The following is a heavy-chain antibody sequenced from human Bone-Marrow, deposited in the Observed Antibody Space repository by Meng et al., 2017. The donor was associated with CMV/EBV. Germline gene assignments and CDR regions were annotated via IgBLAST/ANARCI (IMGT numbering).Heavy chain of an antibody. V-gene: IGHV4-39*07. J-gene: IGHJ6*02. CDR2: IYYSGST. D-gene: IGHD2-2*01. CDR1: GGSIITSSYY. Sequence: SEPLSLPCTAAGGSIITSSYYWGWIRQPPGKGLEWIGSIYYSGSTYYNPSLKSRVTISVDTSKNQFSLKLSSVTAADTAVYYCARDTHIVVVPAAIYYYYGMDVWGQGTTVTVSS. CDR3: ARDTHIVVVPAAIYYYYGMDV.